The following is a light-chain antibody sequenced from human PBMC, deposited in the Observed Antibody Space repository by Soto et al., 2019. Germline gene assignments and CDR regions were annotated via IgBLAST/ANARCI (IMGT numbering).Light chain of an antibody. CDR2: DAS. Sequence: DIPLTQSPSFLSASLGARVTITCRATQGIGSYLAWYQQKPGKAPRLLIYDASTLQSGVPSRFSGSGSDTEFTLKISSLQPEDVATYYCQQLNNYPLTFGGGTKVEIK. J-gene: IGKJ4*01. V-gene: IGKV1-9*01. CDR1: QGIGSY. CDR3: QQLNNYPLT.